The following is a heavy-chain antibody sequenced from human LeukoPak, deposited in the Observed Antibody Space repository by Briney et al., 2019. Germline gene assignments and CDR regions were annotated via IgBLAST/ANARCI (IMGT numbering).Heavy chain of an antibody. CDR2: ISGSGGST. CDR1: GFIFSSYV. V-gene: IGHV3-23*01. J-gene: IGHJ4*02. Sequence: GGSLRLSCAASGFIFSSYVMSWVRQAPGKGLECVSAISGSGGSTYYADSVKGRFTISRDNAKKSVYLEMNSLRAEDTALYYCARVSSSMVGAADYWGQGTLVTVSS. D-gene: IGHD2-15*01. CDR3: ARVSSSMVGAADY.